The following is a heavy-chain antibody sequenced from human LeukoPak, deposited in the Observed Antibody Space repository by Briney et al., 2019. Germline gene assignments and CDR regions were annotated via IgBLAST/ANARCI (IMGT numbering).Heavy chain of an antibody. V-gene: IGHV3-21*04. CDR3: ARDDTISGSFDY. CDR1: GFTFSSYS. J-gene: IGHJ4*02. CDR2: ISSSSSYI. D-gene: IGHD3-10*01. Sequence: GGSLRLSCAASGFTFSSYSMNWVRQAPGKGLEWVSSISSSSSYIYYADSVKGRFTISRDNAKNSLYLQMNSLRAEDTAVYYCARDDTISGSFDYWGQGNLVTVSS.